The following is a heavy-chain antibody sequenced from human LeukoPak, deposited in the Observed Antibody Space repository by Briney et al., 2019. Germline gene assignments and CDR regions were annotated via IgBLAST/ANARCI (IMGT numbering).Heavy chain of an antibody. CDR1: GFTFSSYG. V-gene: IGHV3-33*01. CDR2: IWYDGSNK. Sequence: GGSLTLSCAASGFTFSSYGMHWVRQAPGKGLERVAVIWYDGSNKYYADSVKGRFTISRDNSKNTLYLQMNSLRAEDTAVYYCARGPSITGTTPYYYYMDVWGKGTTVTVSS. J-gene: IGHJ6*03. D-gene: IGHD1-7*01. CDR3: ARGPSITGTTPYYYYMDV.